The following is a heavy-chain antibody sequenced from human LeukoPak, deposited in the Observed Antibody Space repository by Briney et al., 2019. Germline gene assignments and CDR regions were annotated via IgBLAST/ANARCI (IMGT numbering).Heavy chain of an antibody. D-gene: IGHD5-12*01. CDR2: IYYSGST. CDR3: ARVTVATIASEY. V-gene: IGHV4-31*03. CDR1: GDSISSGGYY. Sequence: PSETLSLTCTVSGDSISSGGYYWSWIRQHPGKGLEWIGYIYYSGSTYYNPSLRSRVTISVDTSKNQFSLKLRSVTAADTAVYYCARVTVATIASEYWGQGALVTVSS. J-gene: IGHJ4*02.